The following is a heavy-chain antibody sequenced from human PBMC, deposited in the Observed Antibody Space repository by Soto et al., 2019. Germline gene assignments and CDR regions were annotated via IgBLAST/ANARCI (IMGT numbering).Heavy chain of an antibody. V-gene: IGHV1-46*03. J-gene: IGHJ6*03. Sequence: ASVKVSCKASGYTFTSYYMHWVRQAPGQGLEWMGIINPSGGSTSYAQKFQGRVTMTRDTSTSTVYMELSSLRSEDTAVYYCASRNCSGGSCYSPYYYYMDVWGKGTTVTVSS. D-gene: IGHD2-15*01. CDR1: GYTFTSYY. CDR2: INPSGGST. CDR3: ASRNCSGGSCYSPYYYYMDV.